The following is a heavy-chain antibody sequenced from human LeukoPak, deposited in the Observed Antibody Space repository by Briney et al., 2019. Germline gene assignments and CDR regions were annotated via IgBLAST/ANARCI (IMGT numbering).Heavy chain of an antibody. D-gene: IGHD3-22*01. Sequence: SETLSLTCAVYGGSLSGYYWSWIRQPPGKGLEWIGEINHSGSTNYNPSLKSRVTISVDTSKNQFSLKLSSVTAAGTAVYYCASHYDSSGYYYVGFDYWGQGTLVTVSS. CDR1: GGSLSGYY. V-gene: IGHV4-34*01. J-gene: IGHJ4*02. CDR2: INHSGST. CDR3: ASHYDSSGYYYVGFDY.